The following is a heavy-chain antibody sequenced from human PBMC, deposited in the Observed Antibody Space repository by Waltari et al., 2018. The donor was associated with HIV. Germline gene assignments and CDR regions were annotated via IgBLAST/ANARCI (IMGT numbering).Heavy chain of an antibody. CDR1: GFTFSSYG. CDR2: IWYDGSNK. V-gene: IGHV3-30*18. J-gene: IGHJ3*02. CDR3: AKDQRAFDI. Sequence: QVQLVESGGGVVQPGRSLRLSCAASGFTFSSYGMHWVRQAPGKGLEWVAVIWYDGSNKYYADSVKGRFTISRDNSKNTLYLQMNSLRAEDTAMYYCAKDQRAFDIWGQGTMVTVSS.